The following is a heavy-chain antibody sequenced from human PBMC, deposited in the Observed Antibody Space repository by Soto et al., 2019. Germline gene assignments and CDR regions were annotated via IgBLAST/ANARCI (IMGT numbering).Heavy chain of an antibody. V-gene: IGHV3-11*01. CDR2: ISGSGSTT. CDR3: ARSSLTYFEF. CDR1: GFTFSDYY. J-gene: IGHJ4*02. Sequence: DLEESGGRLVKPGGSLRLSCTASGFTFSDYYMSWIRQAPGKGLEWLAYISGSGSTTYYTDSVNGRFAISRDNARTSLYLQITSLRVEDSAVYYCARSSLTYFEFWGQGTLVTVSS.